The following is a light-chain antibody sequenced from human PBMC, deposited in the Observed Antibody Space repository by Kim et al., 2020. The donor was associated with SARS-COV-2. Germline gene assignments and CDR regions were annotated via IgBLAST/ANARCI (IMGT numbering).Light chain of an antibody. J-gene: IGLJ1*01. Sequence: SYELTQPPSLSVAPGKTATITCWGTNLGSKSVHWYQQKPGQAPVVIISHDDDRPSGIPERFSGSNSGNTATLTISRVEAGDEADYYCQVWDGVSDQYVFG. CDR3: QVWDGVSDQYV. CDR2: HDD. V-gene: IGLV3-21*04. CDR1: NLGSKS.